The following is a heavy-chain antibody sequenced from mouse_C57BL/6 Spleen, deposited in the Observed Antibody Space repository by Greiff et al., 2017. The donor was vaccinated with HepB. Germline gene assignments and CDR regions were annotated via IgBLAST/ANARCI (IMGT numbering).Heavy chain of an antibody. V-gene: IGHV1-39*01. D-gene: IGHD1-1*02. CDR3: ARKRLGGYYAMDY. Sequence: EVKLLESGPELVKPGASVKISCKASGYSFTDYNMNWVKQSNGKSLEWIGVINPNYGTTSYNQKFKGKATLTVDQSSSTAYMQLNSLTSEDSAVYYCARKRLGGYYAMDYWGQGTSVTVSS. J-gene: IGHJ4*01. CDR2: INPNYGTT. CDR1: GYSFTDYN.